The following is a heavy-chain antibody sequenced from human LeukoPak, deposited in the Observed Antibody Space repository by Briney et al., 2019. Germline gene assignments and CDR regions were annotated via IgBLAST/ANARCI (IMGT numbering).Heavy chain of an antibody. CDR2: IYKVGNT. Sequence: GGSLRLSCAASGFTVSNNYMSWVRPAPGKGLEWVSVIYKVGNTFYAAFVKGRFTISRDNSKNTLYLQMNRLRAEDTALYYCARGLVVGGTGVWAFDIWGQGTMVTVAS. V-gene: IGHV3-66*01. J-gene: IGHJ3*02. CDR3: ARGLVVGGTGVWAFDI. CDR1: GFTVSNNY. D-gene: IGHD2-15*01.